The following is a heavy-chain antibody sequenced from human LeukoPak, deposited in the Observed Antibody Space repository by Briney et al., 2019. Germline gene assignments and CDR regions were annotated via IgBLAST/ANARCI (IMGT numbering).Heavy chain of an antibody. J-gene: IGHJ4*02. CDR2: ISAYNDNT. CDR3: ARDYYGSGWYGDY. V-gene: IGHV1-18*01. Sequence: ASVKVSCKASGYIFTSYSIIWVRQAPGQGLEWMGWISAYNDNTNYAQKLQGRVTMTTDTSTSTAYMELRSLRSDDTAVYYCARDYYGSGWYGDYWGQGTLVTVSS. D-gene: IGHD6-19*01. CDR1: GYIFTSYS.